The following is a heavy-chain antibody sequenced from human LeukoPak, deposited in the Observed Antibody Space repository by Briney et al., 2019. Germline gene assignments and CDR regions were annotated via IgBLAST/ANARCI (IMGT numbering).Heavy chain of an antibody. D-gene: IGHD1-26*01. CDR3: AREGVIVGATPVDY. CDR2: ISSSSSYK. Sequence: GGSLRLSCAASGFTFSDYSMNWVRQTPGKGLEWVSSISSSSSYKYYADSVKGRFTISRDNAKDSLYLQMNSLRAEDTAVYYCAREGVIVGATPVDYWAREPWSPSPQ. J-gene: IGHJ4*02. V-gene: IGHV3-21*01. CDR1: GFTFSDYS.